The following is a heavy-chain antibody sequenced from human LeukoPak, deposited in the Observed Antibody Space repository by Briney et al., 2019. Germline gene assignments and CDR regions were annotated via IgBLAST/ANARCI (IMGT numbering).Heavy chain of an antibody. D-gene: IGHD3-10*01. CDR1: GFSLTTGTGVD. Sequence: ASGPTLANATQTLTLTCTFSGFSLTTGTGVDVGWIRQPPGKAQEWLALIYWDDDKRYSPSLKTRLTITKDTSKKQVVLTVTDMDPVDTATYYCAHTFYPSGTYYDYWGQGTLVTVSS. CDR3: AHTFYPSGTYYDY. J-gene: IGHJ4*02. CDR2: IYWDDDK. V-gene: IGHV2-5*02.